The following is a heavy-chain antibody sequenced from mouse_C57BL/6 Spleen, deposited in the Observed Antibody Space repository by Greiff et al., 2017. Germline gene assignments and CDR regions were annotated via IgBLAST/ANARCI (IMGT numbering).Heavy chain of an antibody. V-gene: IGHV1-47*01. D-gene: IGHD1-1*01. CDR3: ARRGSPLFYYAMYY. Sequence: QVQLQQSGAELVKPGASVKMSCKASGYTFTTSPIEWMKQNHGKSLEWIGNFHPYNDDTTYNEKFKGKATLTVEKSSSTVYLELSRLTSDDSAVYYCARRGSPLFYYAMYYWGQGTSVNGSS. CDR2: FHPYNDDT. J-gene: IGHJ4*01. CDR1: GYTFTTSP.